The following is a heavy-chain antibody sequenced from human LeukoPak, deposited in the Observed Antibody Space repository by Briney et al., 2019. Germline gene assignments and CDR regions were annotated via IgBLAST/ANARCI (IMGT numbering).Heavy chain of an antibody. J-gene: IGHJ5*02. Sequence: ASVKVSCKASGYTFTGYYMHWVRQAPGQGLEWMGWINPNSGGTNYAQKFQERVSFTRDTSTSTAYMELSSLRPEDTAVYYCAADKAPTDPYNWVDPWGQGTQVIVSS. CDR3: AADKAPTDPYNWVDP. D-gene: IGHD5-18*01. CDR2: INPNSGGT. CDR1: GYTFTGYY. V-gene: IGHV1-2*02.